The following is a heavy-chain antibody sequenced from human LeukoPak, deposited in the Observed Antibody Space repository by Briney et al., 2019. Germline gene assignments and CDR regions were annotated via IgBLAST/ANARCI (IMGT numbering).Heavy chain of an antibody. V-gene: IGHV4-31*03. CDR2: IYHGGNT. Sequence: SETLSLSCTVSGGSISSGGYFWSWIRQNPGKGLEWIGYIYHGGNTYYNPSLKSRGTISVDTSKNQFSLTLSSVTAADTAMYYCARVRYYGSGEEIDPWGQGTLVTVSS. CDR3: ARVRYYGSGEEIDP. D-gene: IGHD3-10*01. CDR1: GGSISSGGYF. J-gene: IGHJ5*02.